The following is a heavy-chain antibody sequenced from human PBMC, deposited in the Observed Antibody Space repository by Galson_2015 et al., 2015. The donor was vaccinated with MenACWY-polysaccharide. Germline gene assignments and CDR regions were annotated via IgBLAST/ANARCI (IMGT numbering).Heavy chain of an antibody. Sequence: SLRLSCAASGFTFSSYGMHWVRQAPGKGLEYVPAISSNGGSTYYGDSVKGRFTISRDNSKNTLYLQMGSLRAEDMAVYYCARGGCSSTSCYPDTYFDYWGQGTLVTVSS. CDR1: GFTFSSYG. D-gene: IGHD2-2*01. J-gene: IGHJ4*02. CDR3: ARGGCSSTSCYPDTYFDY. V-gene: IGHV3-64*02. CDR2: ISSNGGST.